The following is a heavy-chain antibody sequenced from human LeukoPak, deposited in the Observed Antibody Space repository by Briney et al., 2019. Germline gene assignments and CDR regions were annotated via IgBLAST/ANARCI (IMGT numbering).Heavy chain of an antibody. J-gene: IGHJ4*02. CDR1: GGSISSYY. D-gene: IGHD6-19*01. Sequence: PSETLSLTCTVSGGSISSYYWSWIRQPPGKGLEWIGYIYYSGNTNYNPSLKSRVTISVDTSKNQFSLKVSSVTAADTAVYYCARHQSGIAMAWGQGTLVTVSS. V-gene: IGHV4-59*08. CDR2: IYYSGNT. CDR3: ARHQSGIAMA.